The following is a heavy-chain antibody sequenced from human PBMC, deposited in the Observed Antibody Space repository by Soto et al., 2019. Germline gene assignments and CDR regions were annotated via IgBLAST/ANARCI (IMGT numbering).Heavy chain of an antibody. CDR2: IWYDGSNK. CDR1: GFTFSSYG. D-gene: IGHD3-22*01. CDR3: ARAAVGNYYDSSGLNWFDP. V-gene: IGHV3-33*01. Sequence: PWGSLRLSCAASGFTFSSYGMHWVRQAPGKGLEWVAVIWYDGSNKYYADSVKGRFTISRDNSKNTLYLQMNSLRAEDTAVYYCARAAVGNYYDSSGLNWFDPWGQGTLVTVSS. J-gene: IGHJ5*02.